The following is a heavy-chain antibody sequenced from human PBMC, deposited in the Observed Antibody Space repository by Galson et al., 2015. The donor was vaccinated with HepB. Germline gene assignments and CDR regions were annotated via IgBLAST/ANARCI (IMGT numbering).Heavy chain of an antibody. CDR2: ISAYNGNT. Sequence: SVKVSCKASGYTFTSYGISWVRQAPGQGLEWMGWISAYNGNTNYAQKLQGRVTMTTDTSASTAYMELRSLRSDDTAVYYCARGVLLWFENDAFDIWGQGTMVTVSS. CDR3: ARGVLLWFENDAFDI. V-gene: IGHV1-18*01. CDR1: GYTFTSYG. J-gene: IGHJ3*02. D-gene: IGHD3-10*01.